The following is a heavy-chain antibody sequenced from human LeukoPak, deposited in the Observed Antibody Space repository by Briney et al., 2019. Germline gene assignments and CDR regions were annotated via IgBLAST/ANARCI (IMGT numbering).Heavy chain of an antibody. CDR3: ARTPVSGHYLDY. D-gene: IGHD5/OR15-5a*01. V-gene: IGHV4-30-4*01. CDR1: GGSISSGDYY. Sequence: SETLSLTCTVSGGSISSGDYYWSWIRQPPGKGLEWIGYIYYSGSTYYNPSLKSRVTISVDTSKNQFSLKLSSVTAADTAVYYCARTPVSGHYLDYWGQGTLVTVSS. CDR2: IYYSGST. J-gene: IGHJ4*02.